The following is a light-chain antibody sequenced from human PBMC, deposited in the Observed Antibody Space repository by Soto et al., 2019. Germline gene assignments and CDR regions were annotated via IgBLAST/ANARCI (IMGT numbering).Light chain of an antibody. CDR2: GVS. CDR1: QSISSTY. J-gene: IGKJ2*03. CDR3: RQYGSLPYC. V-gene: IGKV3-20*01. Sequence: EIVLTQSPGTLSLSPGERATLSCRASQSISSTYLGWYQQKPGQAPMLLIYGVSSRATGIPDRFSGSGSGTDFSLTIIRLEPEDFAVYYCRQYGSLPYCFGPGTKLEIK.